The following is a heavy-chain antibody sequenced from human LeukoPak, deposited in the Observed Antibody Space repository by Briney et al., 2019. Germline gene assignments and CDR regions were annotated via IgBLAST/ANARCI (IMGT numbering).Heavy chain of an antibody. CDR1: GGSISSSSYY. V-gene: IGHV4-39*07. D-gene: IGHD6-6*01. CDR2: IYYSGST. Sequence: PSETLSLTCTVSGGSISSSSYYWGWIRQPPGKGLEWIGSIYYSGSTYYNPSLKSRVTISVDTSKNQFSLKLSSVTAADTAVYYCARMPVSWTYSSSGWFDPWGQGTLVTVSS. CDR3: ARMPVSWTYSSSGWFDP. J-gene: IGHJ5*02.